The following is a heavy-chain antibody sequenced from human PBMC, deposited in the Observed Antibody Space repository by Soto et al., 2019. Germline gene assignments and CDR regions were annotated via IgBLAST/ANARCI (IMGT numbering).Heavy chain of an antibody. V-gene: IGHV1-69*12. CDR1: GGTFSSYA. D-gene: IGHD3-10*02. Sequence: QVQLVQSGAEVKKPGSSVKVSCKASGGTFSSYAISWVRQAPGQGLEWMGGIIPIFGTANYAQKFQGRVTCPGDESRSTAYMELGSLRSEDTAVYYCARELCGRDVRGVITWFDPWGQGTLVTVSS. CDR2: IIPIFGTA. CDR3: ARELCGRDVRGVITWFDP. J-gene: IGHJ5*02.